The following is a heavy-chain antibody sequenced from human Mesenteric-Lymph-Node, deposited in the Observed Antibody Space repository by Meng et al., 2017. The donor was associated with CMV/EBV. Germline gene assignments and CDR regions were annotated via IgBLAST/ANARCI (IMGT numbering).Heavy chain of an antibody. D-gene: IGHD3/OR15-3a*01. CDR3: ARAPGLFYYYYGMDV. Sequence: SETLSLTCTVTGGSIVSYYWSWIRQPPGKGLEWIGEINHSGSTNYNPSLKSRVTISVDTSKNQFSLKLSSVTAADTAVYYCARAPGLFYYYYGMDVWGQGTTVTVSS. CDR2: INHSGST. CDR1: GGSIVSYY. J-gene: IGHJ6*02. V-gene: IGHV4-34*01.